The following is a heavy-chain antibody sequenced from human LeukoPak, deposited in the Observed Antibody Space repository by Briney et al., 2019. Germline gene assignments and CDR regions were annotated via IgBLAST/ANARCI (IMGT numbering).Heavy chain of an antibody. J-gene: IGHJ4*02. CDR2: IKGDGSIK. CDR1: GFTFSSYW. Sequence: PGGSLRLSCAASGFTFSSYWMTWVRQAPGKGLEGVANIKGDGSIKAYVDSVKGRFTISRDNAKNSVYLQMNSLTTEDTAIYYCARDTNLCPGDYWGQGTLVTVSS. V-gene: IGHV3-7*01. CDR3: ARDTNLCPGDY.